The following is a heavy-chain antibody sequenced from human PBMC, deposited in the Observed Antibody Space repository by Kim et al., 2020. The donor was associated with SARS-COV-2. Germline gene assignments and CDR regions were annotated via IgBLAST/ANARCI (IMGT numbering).Heavy chain of an antibody. CDR2: IWYDGSNK. D-gene: IGHD6-13*01. Sequence: GGSLRLSCAASGFTFSSYGMHWVRQAPGKGLEWVAVIWYDGSNKYYADSVKGRFTISRDNSKNTLYLQMNSLRAEDTAVYYCARDYWIRGSSWYRRYYGMDVWGQGTTVTVSS. J-gene: IGHJ6*02. V-gene: IGHV3-33*08. CDR1: GFTFSSYG. CDR3: ARDYWIRGSSWYRRYYGMDV.